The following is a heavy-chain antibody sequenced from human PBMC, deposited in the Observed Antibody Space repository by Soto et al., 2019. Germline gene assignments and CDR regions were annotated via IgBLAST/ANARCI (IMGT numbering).Heavy chain of an antibody. V-gene: IGHV1-18*01. CDR1: GYTFISYG. Sequence: QLVQSGAEVKKPGSSVKVSCKAFGYTFISYGIGWVRQAPGQGLEWMGWIATHNVNTNYAQQFQGRVTFTTDTSTSTAYMELRSLTSDDTAIYYCARVYSSGWKGLGYWGQGTLVTVSS. CDR3: ARVYSSGWKGLGY. CDR2: IATHNVNT. J-gene: IGHJ4*02. D-gene: IGHD6-19*01.